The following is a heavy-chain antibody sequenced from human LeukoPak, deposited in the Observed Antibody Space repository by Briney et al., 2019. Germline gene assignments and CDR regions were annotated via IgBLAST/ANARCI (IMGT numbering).Heavy chain of an antibody. CDR3: ATWRGDYSGIDRPNAKTYYYYGMDV. J-gene: IGHJ6*02. CDR2: INAGNINT. CDR1: GGTFSSYA. V-gene: IGHV1-3*01. Sequence: ASVTVSCTASGGTFSSYAISWVRQAPGQRLEWMGWINAGNINTEYSQKFQGRVTITRDTSASTVYMESSSLRSEDTAVYYCATWRGDYSGIDRPNAKTYYYYGMDVWGQGTTVTVSS. D-gene: IGHD3-3*01.